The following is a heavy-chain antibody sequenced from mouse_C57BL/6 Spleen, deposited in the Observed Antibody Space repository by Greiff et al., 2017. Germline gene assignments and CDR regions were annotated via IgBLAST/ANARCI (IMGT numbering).Heavy chain of an antibody. CDR3: ARVGLYYAMDY. J-gene: IGHJ4*01. CDR2: IYPGDGDT. V-gene: IGHV1-82*01. Sequence: QVQLQQSGPELVKPGASVKISCKASGYAFSSSWMNWVKQRPGKGLEWIGRIYPGDGDTNYNGKFKGKATLTADKSSSTAYMKLSSLTSEDTAVYFCARVGLYYAMDYWGQGTSVTVSS. CDR1: GYAFSSSW. D-gene: IGHD3-3*01.